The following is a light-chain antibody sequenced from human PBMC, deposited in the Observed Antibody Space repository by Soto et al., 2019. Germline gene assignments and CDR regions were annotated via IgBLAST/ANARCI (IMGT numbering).Light chain of an antibody. J-gene: IGKJ4*01. Sequence: EIVMTQSPVTLSVSPGERATLSCRASQSVGSNLAWYQQKPGQAPRLLIYGAFIRAAGIPARFSGSGSGTEFTLAISSLQSEDFAVYYCQHYANWPLTFGGGTRVESK. V-gene: IGKV3-15*01. CDR3: QHYANWPLT. CDR1: QSVGSN. CDR2: GAF.